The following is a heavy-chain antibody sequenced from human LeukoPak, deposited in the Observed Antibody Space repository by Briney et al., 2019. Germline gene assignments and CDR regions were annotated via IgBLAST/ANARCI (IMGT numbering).Heavy chain of an antibody. Sequence: ASVKVSCKASGYTFTGYYLHWVRQAPGQGLEWVGWINPSSGDTNYAQKFQGRITLTLDTSLTTAYMELSSLRSDDTAVYYCARPVAGDGTAAAQFDYWGQGTLVTVSS. J-gene: IGHJ4*02. CDR3: ARPVAGDGTAAAQFDY. CDR1: GYTFTGYY. CDR2: INPSSGDT. V-gene: IGHV1-2*02. D-gene: IGHD6-13*01.